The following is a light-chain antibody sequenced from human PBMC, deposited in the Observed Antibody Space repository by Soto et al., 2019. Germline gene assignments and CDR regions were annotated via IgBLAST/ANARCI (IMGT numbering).Light chain of an antibody. Sequence: DIQLTQSPSFLSASIGDRVSLSCRASQDITKYLAWYQQKPGRAPKLLIYSASTLHVGVPARFSGGGSGTEFTLTINSLQDEDFATYYCQQVDRPPLTFGGGTKVEIK. CDR1: QDITKY. J-gene: IGKJ4*01. V-gene: IGKV1-9*01. CDR3: QQVDRPPLT. CDR2: SAS.